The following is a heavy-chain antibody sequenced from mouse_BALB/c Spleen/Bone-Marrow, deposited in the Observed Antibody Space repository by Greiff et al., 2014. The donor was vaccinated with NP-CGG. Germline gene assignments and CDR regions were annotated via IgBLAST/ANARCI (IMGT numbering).Heavy chain of an antibody. J-gene: IGHJ4*01. CDR3: NGNYYAMDY. CDR1: XSNIKXYY. D-gene: IGHD2-1*01. CDR2: IDPENGDT. Sequence: RSGASVKLSCTASXSNIKXYYMHWXKXXXXQGLEWIGWIDPENGDTEYAPKFQGKATMTADTSSNTAYLQLSSLTSEDTAVYYCNGNYYAMDYWGQGTSVTVSS. V-gene: IGHV14-4*02.